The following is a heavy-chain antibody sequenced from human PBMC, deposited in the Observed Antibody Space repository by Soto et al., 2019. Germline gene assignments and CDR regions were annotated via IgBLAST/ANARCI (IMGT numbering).Heavy chain of an antibody. CDR2: ISGSGGST. V-gene: IGHV3-23*01. CDR1: GFTFSSYA. J-gene: IGHJ5*02. CDR3: AKSPDSRDHWFWFDP. Sequence: GGSLRLSCAASGFTFSSYAMSWVRQAPGKGLEWVSAISGSGGSTYYADSVKGRFTISRDNSKNTLYLQMNSLRAEDTAVYYCAKSPDSRDHWFWFDPWGQGTLVTVSS. D-gene: IGHD2-15*01.